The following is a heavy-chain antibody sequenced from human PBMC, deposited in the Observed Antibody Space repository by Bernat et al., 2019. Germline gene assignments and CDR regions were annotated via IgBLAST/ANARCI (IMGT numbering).Heavy chain of an antibody. J-gene: IGHJ5*02. D-gene: IGHD3-9*01. Sequence: QVQLVESGGGVVQPGRSLRLSCAASGFTFSSYAMHWVRQAPGKGLEWVAVISYDGSNKYYADSVKGRFTISRDNSKNTLYLQMNSLRAEDTAVYYCARDHYDILTGHTNWFDPWGQGTLVTVSS. V-gene: IGHV3-30-3*01. CDR2: ISYDGSNK. CDR3: ARDHYDILTGHTNWFDP. CDR1: GFTFSSYA.